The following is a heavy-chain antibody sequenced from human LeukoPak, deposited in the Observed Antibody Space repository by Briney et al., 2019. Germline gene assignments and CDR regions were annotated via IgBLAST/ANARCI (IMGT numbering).Heavy chain of an antibody. CDR1: GFTFSRFG. CDR2: TSHTGQHN. J-gene: IGHJ4*02. V-gene: IGHV3-30*06. D-gene: IGHD6-13*01. CDR3: AIDEWREQLAYYFDS. Sequence: PGKSLRLSCAASGFTFSRFGMHWLRQFPGKRLEWVAATSHTGQHNYYADSVGRRFTISRDNSNNTLYPQIHCLRPEDTALYYCAIDEWREQLAYYFDSWRQGTLVTVSS.